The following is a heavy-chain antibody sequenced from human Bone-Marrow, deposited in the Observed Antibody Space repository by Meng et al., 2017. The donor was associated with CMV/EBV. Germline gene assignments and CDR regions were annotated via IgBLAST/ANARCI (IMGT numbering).Heavy chain of an antibody. D-gene: IGHD2-8*01. Sequence: SETLSLTCTDSGDSISTGGYYWSWIRQHPGKGLEWIWYVNGSGSTYYNPSLKSRVTISVDTSKNQFSLKLSSVTAADTAVYYCARGLDCTIGVCYPLFDYWGQGTLVTVSS. CDR2: VNGSGST. J-gene: IGHJ4*02. V-gene: IGHV4-31*03. CDR1: GDSISTGGYY. CDR3: ARGLDCTIGVCYPLFDY.